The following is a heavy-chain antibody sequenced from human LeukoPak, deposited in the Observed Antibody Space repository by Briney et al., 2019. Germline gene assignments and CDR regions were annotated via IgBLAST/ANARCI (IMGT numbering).Heavy chain of an antibody. J-gene: IGHJ3*02. CDR3: ATLGEVYYYDSSGQGHAFDI. CDR1: GFTFSSYE. CDR2: ISSSGSTI. V-gene: IGHV3-48*03. D-gene: IGHD3-22*01. Sequence: GGSLRLSCAASGFTFSSYEMNWVRQAPGKGLEWVSYISSSGSTIYYADSVKGRFTISRDNAKNSLYLQMNSLRAEDTAVYYCATLGEVYYYDSSGQGHAFDIWGQETMVTVSS.